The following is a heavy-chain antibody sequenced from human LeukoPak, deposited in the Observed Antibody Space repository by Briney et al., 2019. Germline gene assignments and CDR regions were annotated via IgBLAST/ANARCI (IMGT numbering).Heavy chain of an antibody. V-gene: IGHV3-23*01. CDR2: VSGGDGIT. CDR1: GFTFSSYG. J-gene: IGHJ4*02. D-gene: IGHD5-18*01. CDR3: AKSLGGYGNFDY. Sequence: GGSLRLSCAASGFTFSSYGMHWVRQAPGKGLEWVSTVSGGDGITYYADSVEGRFTISRDISKSTVYMQMNSLRAEDSAVYYCAKSLGGYGNFDYWGQGTLSPSPQ.